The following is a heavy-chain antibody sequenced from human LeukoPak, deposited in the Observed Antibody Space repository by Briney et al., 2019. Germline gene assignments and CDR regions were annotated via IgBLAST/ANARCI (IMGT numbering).Heavy chain of an antibody. Sequence: SVKVSCKASGGTFSSYTISWVRQAPGQGLEWMGRIIPILGIANYAQRFQGRVTITADKSTSTAYMELSSLRSEDTAVYYCARGYYDSSGYSLDAFDIWGQGTMVTVSS. J-gene: IGHJ3*02. CDR1: GGTFSSYT. V-gene: IGHV1-69*02. D-gene: IGHD3-22*01. CDR2: IIPILGIA. CDR3: ARGYYDSSGYSLDAFDI.